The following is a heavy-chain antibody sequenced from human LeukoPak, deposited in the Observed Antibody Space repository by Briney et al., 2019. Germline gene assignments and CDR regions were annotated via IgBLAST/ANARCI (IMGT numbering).Heavy chain of an antibody. V-gene: IGHV4-34*01. J-gene: IGHJ4*02. Sequence: PSETLSLTCAVYGGSFSGYYWSWIRQPPGKGLGWIGEINHSGSTNYNPSLKSRVTISVDTSKNQFSLKLSSVTAADTAVYYCARRAFYYYDSSGYYYVGRNTFDYWGQGTLVTVSS. CDR1: GGSFSGYY. D-gene: IGHD3-22*01. CDR2: INHSGST. CDR3: ARRAFYYYDSSGYYYVGRNTFDY.